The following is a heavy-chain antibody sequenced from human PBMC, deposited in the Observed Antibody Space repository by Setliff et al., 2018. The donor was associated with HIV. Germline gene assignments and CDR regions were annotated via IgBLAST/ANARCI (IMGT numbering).Heavy chain of an antibody. Sequence: SETLSLTCTVSGGSISSYYWSWIRQPPGKGLEWIGYIYYSRSTNYNPSLKSRITVSVDTSKNQFSLKLSSVTAADTAVYYCAREATYYYDGSGYYYFDYWGRGTLVTVSS. CDR1: GGSISSYY. V-gene: IGHV4-59*01. CDR3: AREATYYYDGSGYYYFDY. D-gene: IGHD3-22*01. CDR2: IYYSRST. J-gene: IGHJ4*02.